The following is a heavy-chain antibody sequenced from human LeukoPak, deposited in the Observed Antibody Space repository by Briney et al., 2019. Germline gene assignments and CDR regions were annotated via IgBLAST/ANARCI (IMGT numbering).Heavy chain of an antibody. J-gene: IGHJ6*04. CDR3: ARDGRMPGYSYGYNYYYGMDV. CDR1: GGSVSSGSYY. D-gene: IGHD5-18*01. Sequence: KPSETLSLTCTVSGGSVSSGSYYWSWIRQPPGKGLEWIGYIYYSGSTNYNPSLKSRVTISVDTSKNQFSLKLSSVTAADTAVYYCARDGRMPGYSYGYNYYYGMDVWGKGTTVTVSS. V-gene: IGHV4-61*01. CDR2: IYYSGST.